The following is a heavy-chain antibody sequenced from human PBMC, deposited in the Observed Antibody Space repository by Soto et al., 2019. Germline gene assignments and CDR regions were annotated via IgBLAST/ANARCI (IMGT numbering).Heavy chain of an antibody. Sequence: ASVKVSCKASGYTFTSYDINWVRQATGQGLEWMGWMNPNSGNTGYAQKFQGRVPMTRNTSISTAYMELSSLRSEDTAVYYCARIGGRTAYYDILTGYYRPNNWFDPWGQGTLVTVSS. V-gene: IGHV1-8*01. J-gene: IGHJ5*02. CDR2: MNPNSGNT. CDR1: GYTFTSYD. CDR3: ARIGGRTAYYDILTGYYRPNNWFDP. D-gene: IGHD3-9*01.